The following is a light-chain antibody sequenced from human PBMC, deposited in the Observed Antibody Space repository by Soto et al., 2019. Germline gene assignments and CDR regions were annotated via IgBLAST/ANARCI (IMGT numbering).Light chain of an antibody. CDR1: NIGSKS. V-gene: IGLV3-21*04. Sequence: SYELTQPPSVSVAPGKTARITCGGNNIGSKSVHWYQQKPGQAPVLVIYYDSDQPSGIPERFSGSNSGNTATLTISRVEAGDEADYYCQVWDSSSDRLFGGGTKLTVL. CDR2: YDS. J-gene: IGLJ2*01. CDR3: QVWDSSSDRL.